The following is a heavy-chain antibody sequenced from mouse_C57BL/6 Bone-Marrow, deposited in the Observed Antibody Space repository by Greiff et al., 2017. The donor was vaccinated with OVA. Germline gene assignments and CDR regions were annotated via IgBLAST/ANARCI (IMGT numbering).Heavy chain of an antibody. J-gene: IGHJ4*01. Sequence: LQQSGAELVKPGASVKISCKASGYAFSSYWMNWVKQRPGKGLEWIGQIYPGDGDTNYNGKFKGKATLTADKSSSTAYMQLSSLTSEDSAVYFCARPSTVGALDYWGKGTSVTVSS. D-gene: IGHD1-1*01. CDR3: ARPSTVGALDY. CDR1: GYAFSSYW. CDR2: IYPGDGDT. V-gene: IGHV1-80*01.